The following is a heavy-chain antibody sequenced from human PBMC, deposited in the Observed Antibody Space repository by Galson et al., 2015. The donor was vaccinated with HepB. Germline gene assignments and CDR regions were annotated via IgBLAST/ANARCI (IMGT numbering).Heavy chain of an antibody. Sequence: SLRLSCAASGFTFSSYGMHWVRQAPGKGLEWVAVIWYDGSNKYYADSVKGRFTISRDNSKNTLYLQMNSLRAEDTAVYYCARDLGNTVMVQGVLDYWGQGTLVTVSS. J-gene: IGHJ4*02. D-gene: IGHD3-10*01. CDR1: GFTFSSYG. V-gene: IGHV3-33*01. CDR2: IWYDGSNK. CDR3: ARDLGNTVMVQGVLDY.